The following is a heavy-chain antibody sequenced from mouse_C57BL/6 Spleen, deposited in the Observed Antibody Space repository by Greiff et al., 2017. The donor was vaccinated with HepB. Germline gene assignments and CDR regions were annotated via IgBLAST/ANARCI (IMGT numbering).Heavy chain of an antibody. V-gene: IGHV1-80*01. CDR2: IYPGDGDT. Sequence: QVQLQQSGAELVKPGASVKISCKASGYAFSSYWMNWVKQRPGKGLEWIGQIYPGDGDTNYNGKFKGKATLTADKSSSTAYMQLSSLTSEDSAVYFCASHSSGYGYAMDYWGQGTSVTVSS. D-gene: IGHD3-2*02. CDR1: GYAFSSYW. CDR3: ASHSSGYGYAMDY. J-gene: IGHJ4*01.